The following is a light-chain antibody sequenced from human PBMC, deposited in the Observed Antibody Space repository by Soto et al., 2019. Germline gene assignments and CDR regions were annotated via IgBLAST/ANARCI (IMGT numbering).Light chain of an antibody. J-gene: IGLJ2*01. CDR2: EVS. CDR1: SRDVGGYNY. CDR3: SSYVSSSTFVV. V-gene: IGLV2-14*01. Sequence: QSVLTQPASVSGSPGQSITISCTGTSRDVGGYNYVSWHQQHPGKAPKVIITEVSNRPSGVSNRFSGSKSGNTASLTISGLQAEDEADHYCSSYVSSSTFVVFGGVTKLTVL.